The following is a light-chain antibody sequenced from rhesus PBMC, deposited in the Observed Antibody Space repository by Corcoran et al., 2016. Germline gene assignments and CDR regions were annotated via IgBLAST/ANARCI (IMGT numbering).Light chain of an antibody. V-gene: IGKV3-24*04. J-gene: IGKJ1*01. Sequence: EIVMTQSPATLALSPGERATLSCRASQSVSSYLAWYQQKPGQAPRLLIYGASSRATGIPDRFSGSGSETEFTLTISSLESEDVGVYFCLQSSNWPWTFGQGTKVEIK. CDR3: LQSSNWPWT. CDR2: GAS. CDR1: QSVSSY.